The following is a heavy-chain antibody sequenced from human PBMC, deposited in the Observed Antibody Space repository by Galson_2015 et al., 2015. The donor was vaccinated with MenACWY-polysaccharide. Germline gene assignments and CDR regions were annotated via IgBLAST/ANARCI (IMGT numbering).Heavy chain of an antibody. CDR1: RFTFSDYG. J-gene: IGHJ4*02. V-gene: IGHV3-30*03. CDR2: ISSDGSNK. CDR3: ARTIQWLVPFDL. Sequence: SLRLSCAASRFTFSDYGMHWVRQAPGKGLEWVAVISSDGSNKYYADSVKGRFTISRDNSKNTLYLQMSTLRPEDTAVYYCARTIQWLVPFDLCGQGTLVTVSS. D-gene: IGHD6-19*01.